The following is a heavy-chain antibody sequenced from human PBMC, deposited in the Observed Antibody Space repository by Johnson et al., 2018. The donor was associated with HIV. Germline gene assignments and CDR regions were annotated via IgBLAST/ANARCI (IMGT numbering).Heavy chain of an antibody. V-gene: IGHV3-20*04. CDR1: GFTFSDYY. CDR3: ARVTIFGVTKVDAFDI. CDR2: ISWNGGST. Sequence: VQLVESGGGLVKPGGSLRLSCVASGFTFSDYYMSWIRQAPGKGLEWVSGISWNGGSTNYAESVKGRFTMSRDNAKDSLYLQMKNLRVEDTALDYCARVTIFGVTKVDAFDIWGQGTKVTVSS. D-gene: IGHD3-3*01. J-gene: IGHJ3*02.